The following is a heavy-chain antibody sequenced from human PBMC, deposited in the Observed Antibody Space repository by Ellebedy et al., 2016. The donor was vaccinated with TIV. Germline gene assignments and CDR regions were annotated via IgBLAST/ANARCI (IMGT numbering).Heavy chain of an antibody. CDR1: GFTFSTYG. CDR2: LWYDGSRA. Sequence: PGGSLRLSCAASGFTFSTYGMHWVRQAPGKGLEWVAVLWYDGSRAYYADSVKGRFTVSRDNSKNTLYLQMNSLRTEDTAGYYSATERSGHDFDYWGQGTLVTVSA. D-gene: IGHD5-12*01. CDR3: ATERSGHDFDY. J-gene: IGHJ4*02. V-gene: IGHV3-33*01.